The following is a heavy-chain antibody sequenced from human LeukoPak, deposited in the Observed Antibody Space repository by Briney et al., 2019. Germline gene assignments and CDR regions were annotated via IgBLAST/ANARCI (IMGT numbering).Heavy chain of an antibody. CDR3: ARVYYGSGSYVRGTDWFDP. D-gene: IGHD3-10*01. J-gene: IGHJ5*02. CDR1: GYSISSGYY. V-gene: IGHV4-38-2*02. Sequence: SETLSLTCTVSGYSISSGYYWGWIRQPPGKEREWIGSIYHSGSTFYNPSLKSRVTISVDTSKSQFSLKLSSVSAADTAVYYCARVYYGSGSYVRGTDWFDPWGQGTLVTVSS. CDR2: IYHSGST.